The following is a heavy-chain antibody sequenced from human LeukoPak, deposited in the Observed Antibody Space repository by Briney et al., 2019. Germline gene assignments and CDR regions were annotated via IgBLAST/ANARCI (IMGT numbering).Heavy chain of an antibody. CDR1: GYTFTGYY. J-gene: IGHJ4*02. V-gene: IGHV1-2*02. CDR2: INPNSGGT. D-gene: IGHD6-13*01. Sequence: GASVKVSCKASGYTFTGYYMHWVRQAPGQGLEWMGWINPNSGGTNYAQKFQGRVTMTRDTSISTAYMELSRLRSDDTAVYYCARGLGWDSSSCHYWGQGTLVTVSS. CDR3: ARGLGWDSSSCHY.